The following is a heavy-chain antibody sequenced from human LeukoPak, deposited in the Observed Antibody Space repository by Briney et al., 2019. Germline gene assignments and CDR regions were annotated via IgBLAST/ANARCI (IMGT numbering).Heavy chain of an antibody. CDR3: ARDRRQDGCSGGSCLAY. Sequence: ASVKVSCKASGGTFSSYAISWVRQAPGQGLEWMGGIIPIFGTANYAQKFQGRVTITADKSTSTAYMELSSLRSEDTAVYDCARDRRQDGCSGGSCLAYWGQGTLVTVSS. J-gene: IGHJ4*02. V-gene: IGHV1-69*06. CDR1: GGTFSSYA. D-gene: IGHD2-15*01. CDR2: IIPIFGTA.